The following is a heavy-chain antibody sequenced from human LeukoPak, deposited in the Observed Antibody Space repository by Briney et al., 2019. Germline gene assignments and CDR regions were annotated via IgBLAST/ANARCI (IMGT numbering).Heavy chain of an antibody. V-gene: IGHV1-18*01. J-gene: IGHJ4*02. CDR1: GFVFTSYG. D-gene: IGHD1-1*01. CDR3: ARELHVERDDY. Sequence: ASVKVSCKASGFVFTSYGFTWVRQAPGQGLEWMGWISANDGKIHYSERHQGRITMTTATVTSTAYMELRSLRSDDTAVYYCARELHVERDDYWGQGTLVTVSS. CDR2: ISANDGKI.